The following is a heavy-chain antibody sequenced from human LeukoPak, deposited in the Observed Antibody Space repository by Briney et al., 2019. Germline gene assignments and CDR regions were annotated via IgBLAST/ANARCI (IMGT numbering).Heavy chain of an antibody. V-gene: IGHV1-3*01. J-gene: IGHJ5*02. CDR3: ARGGVGRYCSGGSCYDRFDP. CDR2: INAGNGNT. CDR1: GYTFTSYA. D-gene: IGHD2-15*01. Sequence: VASVKVSCKASGYTFTSYAMHWVRQAPGQRLEWMGWINAGNGNTKYSQKFQGRVTITRDTSASTAYMELSSLRSEDTAVYYCARGGVGRYCSGGSCYDRFDPWGQGTLVTVSS.